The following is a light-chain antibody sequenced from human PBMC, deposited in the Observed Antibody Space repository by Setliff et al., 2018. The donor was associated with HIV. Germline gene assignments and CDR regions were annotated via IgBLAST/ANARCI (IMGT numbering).Light chain of an antibody. J-gene: IGLJ2*01. CDR3: AAWDASLKGAV. CDR2: NNN. Sequence: QSVLTQPPSASGTPGQRVTISCSGSSSNIGRNTVSWYQHLPGSAPKLFIYNNNQRPSGVPDRFSGSKSGTPASLAISGLQSEDEAYYYCAAWDASLKGAVFGGGTKGTVL. V-gene: IGLV1-44*01. CDR1: SSNIGRNT.